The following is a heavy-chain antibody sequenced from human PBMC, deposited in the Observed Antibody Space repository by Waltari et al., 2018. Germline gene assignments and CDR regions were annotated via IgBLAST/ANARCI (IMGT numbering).Heavy chain of an antibody. CDR2: IYHSGST. D-gene: IGHD3-10*01. Sequence: QVQLQESGPGLVKPSETLSLTCAVSGYSISSGYYWGWIRQPPGKGLEWIGSIYHSGSTYYNPSLKSRVTISVDTSKNQFSLKLSSVTAADTAVYYCARNYGSGSYYAYYYYYGMDVWGQGTTVTVSS. V-gene: IGHV4-38-2*01. CDR3: ARNYGSGSYYAYYYYYGMDV. CDR1: GYSISSGYY. J-gene: IGHJ6*02.